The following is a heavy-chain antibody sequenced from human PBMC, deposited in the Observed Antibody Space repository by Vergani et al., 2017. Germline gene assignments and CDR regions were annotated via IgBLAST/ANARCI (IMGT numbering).Heavy chain of an antibody. Sequence: EAQLLESGGGLAQPGGSLRLSCAATGFSFAGYAMTWVRQAPGKGPEWVSTLSGTGATDYYADSVKGRFTISRDNSKNTLFLQMNNLRVEDTARYYCAKDPRRYNDYCSSPYYYMDVWGNGTTVTVS. CDR2: LSGTGATD. D-gene: IGHD3-9*01. V-gene: IGHV3-23*01. CDR3: AKDPRRYNDYCSSPYYYMDV. CDR1: GFSFAGYA. J-gene: IGHJ6*03.